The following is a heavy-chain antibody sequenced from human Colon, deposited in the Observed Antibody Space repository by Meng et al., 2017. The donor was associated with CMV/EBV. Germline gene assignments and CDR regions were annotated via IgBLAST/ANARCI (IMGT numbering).Heavy chain of an antibody. CDR3: AGIYDFWSGTTGFDY. J-gene: IGHJ4*02. CDR1: GFTFSSYE. D-gene: IGHD3-3*01. CDR2: ISSSGSTI. Sequence: GESLKISCAASGFTFSSYEMNWVRQAPGKGLEWVSYISSSGSTIYYADSVKGRFTISRDNAKNSLYLQMNSLRAEDTAVYYCAGIYDFWSGTTGFDYWGQGTLVTVSS. V-gene: IGHV3-48*03.